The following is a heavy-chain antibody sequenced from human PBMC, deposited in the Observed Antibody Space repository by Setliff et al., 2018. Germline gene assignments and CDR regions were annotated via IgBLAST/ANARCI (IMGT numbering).Heavy chain of an antibody. J-gene: IGHJ1*01. CDR1: GYSFNTYP. CDR3: ARAITFGGVIVHAEYFQH. V-gene: IGHV7-4-1*02. D-gene: IGHD3-16*02. CDR2: INTGNGSP. Sequence: GASVKVSCKASGYSFNTYPINWMRQAPGQGPEWLGWINTGNGSPTYAQGCTGRCVFSLDTSVSTAYLQISSLKTEDTAVYYCARAITFGGVIVHAEYFQHWGRGTLVTVSS.